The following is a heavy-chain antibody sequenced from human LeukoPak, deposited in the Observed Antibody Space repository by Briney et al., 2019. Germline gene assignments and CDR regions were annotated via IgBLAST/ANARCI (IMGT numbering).Heavy chain of an antibody. V-gene: IGHV3-30-3*01. Sequence: AGGSLRLSCAASGFTFSNYAMHWVRQAPGEGLEWVAVISYDGSNKYYADSVKGRFTISRDNSKNTLYLQMNSLRAEDTAVYYCARDVLSIRWRTPRGVYWGQGTLVTVSS. CDR3: ARDVLSIRWRTPRGVY. CDR2: ISYDGSNK. J-gene: IGHJ4*02. CDR1: GFTFSNYA. D-gene: IGHD4-23*01.